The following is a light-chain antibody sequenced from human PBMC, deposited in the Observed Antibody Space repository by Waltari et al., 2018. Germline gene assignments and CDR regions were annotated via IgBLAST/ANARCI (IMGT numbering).Light chain of an antibody. CDR1: SSDIGRYNF. Sequence: QSALTQPASVSGSPGQSITISCSGTSSDIGRYNFVSWYQQHPGKAPKLMIYEGNKRPAGVSNRFSASKSGNTAYLTISGLQAEDEAEYHCGSYAGDRVTFGGGTKLTVL. J-gene: IGLJ2*01. V-gene: IGLV2-23*01. CDR2: EGN. CDR3: GSYAGDRVT.